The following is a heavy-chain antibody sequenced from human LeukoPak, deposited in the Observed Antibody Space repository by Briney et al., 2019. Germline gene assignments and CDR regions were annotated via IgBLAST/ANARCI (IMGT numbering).Heavy chain of an antibody. D-gene: IGHD5-12*01. Sequence: RGGSLTLSRAASRFTFRNYWLHEVRPAPAKGLVGVSLINPGGSSKSYADSVKGLFTISRDNVKNTVSLQMNSLRDEDTAAYFCVRALSDYHANDFWGQGTLVTVSS. J-gene: IGHJ4*02. CDR2: INPGGSSK. V-gene: IGHV3-74*01. CDR3: VRALSDYHANDF. CDR1: RFTFRNYW.